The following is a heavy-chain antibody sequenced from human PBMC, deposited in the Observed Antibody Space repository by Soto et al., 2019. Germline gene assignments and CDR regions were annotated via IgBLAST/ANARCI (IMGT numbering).Heavy chain of an antibody. CDR2: MTGSGGDI. Sequence: QTGGSLRLSCAASGFTFSRYAMMWVRQPPGKGQEWVAGMTGSGGDIRYADPVKGRFTISKDNSKNTLYLQMNSLRAEDTAIYYCAKDAVYGDGLWLAGNWGQGTLVTVSS. V-gene: IGHV3-23*01. CDR3: AKDAVYGDGLWLAGN. D-gene: IGHD2-21*02. J-gene: IGHJ4*02. CDR1: GFTFSRYA.